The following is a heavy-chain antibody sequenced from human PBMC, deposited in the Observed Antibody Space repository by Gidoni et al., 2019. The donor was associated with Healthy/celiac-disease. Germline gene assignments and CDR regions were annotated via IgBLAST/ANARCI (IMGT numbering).Heavy chain of an antibody. CDR1: VFTFSSYA. CDR3: AKDPYSSSSGRADY. V-gene: IGHV3-23*01. Sequence: EVQLLESGGGLVQPGGSLRLSCAASVFTFSSYAMTWVRQAPGKGLEWVSAISGSGGSTYYADSVKGRFTISRDNSKNTLYLQMNSLRAEDTAVYYCAKDPYSSSSGRADYWGQGTLVTVSS. D-gene: IGHD6-6*01. CDR2: ISGSGGST. J-gene: IGHJ4*02.